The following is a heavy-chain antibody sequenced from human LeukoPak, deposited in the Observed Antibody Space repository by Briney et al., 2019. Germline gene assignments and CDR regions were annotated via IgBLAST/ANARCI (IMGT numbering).Heavy chain of an antibody. D-gene: IGHD3-22*01. CDR2: IYYSGST. V-gene: IGHV4-39*02. CDR1: GVSISSSRYY. J-gene: IGHJ4*02. CDR3: AREARHYYENPKNDY. Sequence: SETLSLTCTVSGVSISSSRYYWGWIRQPPGKGLEWIGSIYYSGSTYYNPSLKSRVTISVDTSKNQFSLKLSSVTAADTAVYYCAREARHYYENPKNDYWGQGTLVTVSS.